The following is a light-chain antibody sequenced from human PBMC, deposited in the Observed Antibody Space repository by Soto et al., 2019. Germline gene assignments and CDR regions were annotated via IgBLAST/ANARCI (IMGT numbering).Light chain of an antibody. CDR2: EVS. V-gene: IGLV2-8*01. Sequence: QSALTQPPSASGSPGQSVTISCTGTSSDVGGYNSVSWYQHYPGKAPKLMIFEVSKLLSGVPDRFSGSKSGNTASLTVSGLKAEYEADYYCSSNEGSNNLGVFGGGTKLNVL. CDR3: SSNEGSNNLGV. CDR1: SSDVGGYNS. J-gene: IGLJ3*02.